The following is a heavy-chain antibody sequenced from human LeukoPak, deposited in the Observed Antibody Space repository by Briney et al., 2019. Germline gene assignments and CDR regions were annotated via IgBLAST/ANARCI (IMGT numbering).Heavy chain of an antibody. J-gene: IGHJ4*02. V-gene: IGHV3-23*01. CDR1: GFTFSSYA. Sequence: GGSLRLSCTASGFTFSSYAMSWVRQAPGKGLEWVSAISGSGGSTYYADSVKGRFTISRDNSKNTLYLQMNSLRAEDTAVYYCAKDSAYGVRYDSSGYIELTRKSDGGFDYWGQGTLVTVSS. CDR2: ISGSGGST. D-gene: IGHD3-22*01. CDR3: AKDSAYGVRYDSSGYIELTRKSDGGFDY.